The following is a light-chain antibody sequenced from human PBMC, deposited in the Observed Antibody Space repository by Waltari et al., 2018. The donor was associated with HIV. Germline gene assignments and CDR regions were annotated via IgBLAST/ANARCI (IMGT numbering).Light chain of an antibody. CDR3: QQSYSTPYT. CDR2: GAS. J-gene: IGKJ2*01. CDR1: QSISSY. Sequence: DIQMTQSPSSLSASVGDGVTITCRATQSISSYLNWYQQKLGAAPKLLIYGASTLQSGVPSRISGSGSGTDFTLTINKLQPEDFAIYYCQQSYSTPYTVGQGTKVEIK. V-gene: IGKV1-39*01.